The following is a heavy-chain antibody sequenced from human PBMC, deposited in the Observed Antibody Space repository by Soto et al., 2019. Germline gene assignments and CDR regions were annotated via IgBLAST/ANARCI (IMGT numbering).Heavy chain of an antibody. V-gene: IGHV3-23*01. CDR1: GFTFSTYA. J-gene: IGHJ4*02. CDR2: FRGVSSIT. Sequence: EVQLLESGGGLVQPGGSLRLSCAASGFTFSTYAMSWVRQAPGKGLEWVSTFRGVSSITYYRDSVKGRFTISRDNSKNTVYLQMNGLRAEDTAIYYCAKTFDTSWYGLFDYWGQGSLVTVSS. D-gene: IGHD6-13*01. CDR3: AKTFDTSWYGLFDY.